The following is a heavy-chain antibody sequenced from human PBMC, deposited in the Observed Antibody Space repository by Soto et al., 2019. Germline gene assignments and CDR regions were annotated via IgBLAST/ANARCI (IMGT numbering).Heavy chain of an antibody. D-gene: IGHD2-21*02. CDR1: GGSISSGGYS. V-gene: IGHV4-30-2*01. J-gene: IGHJ6*03. CDR3: ARGVTGPYYYYYMDV. Sequence: PSETLSLTCAVSGGSISSGGYSWSWIRQPPGKGLEWIGYIYHSGSTYYNPSLKSRVTISVDRSKNQFSLKLSSVTAADTAVYYCARGVTGPYYYYYMDVWGKGTTVTVSS. CDR2: IYHSGST.